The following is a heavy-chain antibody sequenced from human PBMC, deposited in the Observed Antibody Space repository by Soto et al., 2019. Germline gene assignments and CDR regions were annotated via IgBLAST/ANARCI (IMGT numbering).Heavy chain of an antibody. CDR2: ISGSGGST. CDR3: AKNGDLGYCSGGSCYLMGGAFDI. J-gene: IGHJ3*02. V-gene: IGHV3-23*01. D-gene: IGHD2-15*01. Sequence: GGSLRLSCAASGFTFSSYAMSWVRQAPGKGLEWVSAISGSGGSTYYADSVKGRFTISRDNSKNTLYLQMNSLRAEDTAVYYCAKNGDLGYCSGGSCYLMGGAFDIWGQGTMVTVSS. CDR1: GFTFSSYA.